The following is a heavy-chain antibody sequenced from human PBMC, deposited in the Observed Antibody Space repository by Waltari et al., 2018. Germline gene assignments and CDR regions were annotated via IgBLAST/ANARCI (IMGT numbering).Heavy chain of an antibody. CDR2: IYSTGSGGDT. CDR3: ATDYDGNAYVAFDI. D-gene: IGHD3-22*01. CDR1: GFTVSTNY. Sequence: EVQLVETGGGLIQPGGSLRLSCAASGFTVSTNYMTWVRQAPGKGLGWVSVIYSTGSGGDTYYADSVKCRFTISRDNSKNTLYLQMNSLRAGDTAMYYCATDYDGNAYVAFDIWGQGTMVTVSS. J-gene: IGHJ3*02. V-gene: IGHV3-53*02.